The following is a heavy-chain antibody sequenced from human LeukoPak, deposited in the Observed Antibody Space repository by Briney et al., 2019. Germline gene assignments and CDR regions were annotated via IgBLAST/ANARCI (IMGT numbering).Heavy chain of an antibody. CDR1: GYTFIGYY. D-gene: IGHD2-15*01. V-gene: IGHV1-2*06. J-gene: IGHJ6*03. CDR2: INPNSGGT. Sequence: ASVKVSCKASGYTFIGYYIHWVRQAPGQGLEWMGRINPNSGGTNYARKFQGRVTMTRDTSISTAYMELNSLISDDTAVYYCARDSSGGHYYMDVWGKGTTVTVSS. CDR3: ARDSSGGHYYMDV.